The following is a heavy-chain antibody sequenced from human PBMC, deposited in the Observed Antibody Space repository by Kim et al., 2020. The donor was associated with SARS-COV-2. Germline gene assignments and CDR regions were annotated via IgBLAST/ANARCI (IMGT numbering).Heavy chain of an antibody. V-gene: IGHV3-66*01. D-gene: IGHD3-10*01. J-gene: IGHJ4*02. Sequence: ADSVKGRFSISRDNSKSTLYLQLNSLRAEDTAVYYCARGTYYYGSGSPDYWGQRTLVTVSS. CDR3: ARGTYYYGSGSPDY.